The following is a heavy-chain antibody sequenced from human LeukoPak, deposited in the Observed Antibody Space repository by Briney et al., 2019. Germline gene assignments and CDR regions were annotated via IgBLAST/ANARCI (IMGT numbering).Heavy chain of an antibody. Sequence: TASETLSLTCTVSGGSISSGGYYWSWIRQPPGKGLEWIGFIYHSGSTYYNPSLKSRVTISVDRSKNQFSLKLSSVTAADTAVYYCARDEYCSSTSCYTGDAFDIWGQGTMVTVSS. D-gene: IGHD2-2*02. CDR2: IYHSGST. CDR3: ARDEYCSSTSCYTGDAFDI. V-gene: IGHV4-30-2*01. CDR1: GGSISSGGYY. J-gene: IGHJ3*02.